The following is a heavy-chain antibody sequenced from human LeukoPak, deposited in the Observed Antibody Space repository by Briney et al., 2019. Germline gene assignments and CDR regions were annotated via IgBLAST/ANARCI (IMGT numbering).Heavy chain of an antibody. D-gene: IGHD5-18*01. Sequence: GGSLRLSCAASGFTFDDYGLSWVRQAPGKGLEWVSAISGSGGSTYYADSVKGRFTISRDNSKNTLFLQMNSLRAEDTAVYYCAKELSGYSYGTFDYWGQGTLVTVSS. V-gene: IGHV3-23*01. CDR1: GFTFDDYG. CDR3: AKELSGYSYGTFDY. CDR2: ISGSGGST. J-gene: IGHJ4*02.